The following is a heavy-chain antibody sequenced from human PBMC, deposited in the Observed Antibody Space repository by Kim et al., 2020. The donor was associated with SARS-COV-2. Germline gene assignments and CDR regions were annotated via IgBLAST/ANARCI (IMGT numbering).Heavy chain of an antibody. D-gene: IGHD3-10*01. V-gene: IGHV4-39*07. CDR2: IYYSGST. Sequence: SETLSLTCTVSGGSISSSSYYWGWIRQPPGKGLEWIGSIYYSGSTYYNPSLKSRVTISVDTSKNQFSLKLSSLTAADTAVYYCAGSSRITMVRGVRYWFDPWGQGTLVTISS. CDR3: AGSSRITMVRGVRYWFDP. J-gene: IGHJ5*02. CDR1: GGSISSSSYY.